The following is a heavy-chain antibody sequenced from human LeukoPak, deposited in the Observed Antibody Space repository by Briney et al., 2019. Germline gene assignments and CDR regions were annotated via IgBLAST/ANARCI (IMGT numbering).Heavy chain of an antibody. J-gene: IGHJ4*02. Sequence: PSETLSLTCTVSGVSFSSYYWSWIRQPAGKGLEWIGRIYTSGSTNYNPSLKSRVTISIDKSKNQFSLNLSSVTAADTAVYYCARDLPGYTGSPQRDFDYWGQGTLVTVSS. CDR1: GVSFSSYY. D-gene: IGHD1-26*01. V-gene: IGHV4-4*07. CDR3: ARDLPGYTGSPQRDFDY. CDR2: IYTSGST.